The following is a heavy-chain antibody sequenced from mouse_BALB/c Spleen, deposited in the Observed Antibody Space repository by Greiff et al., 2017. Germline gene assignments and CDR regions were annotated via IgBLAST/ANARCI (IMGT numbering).Heavy chain of an antibody. Sequence: KQSGAELVRSGASVKLSCTASGFNIKDYYMHWVKQRPEQGLEWIGWIDPENGDTEYAPKFQGKATMTADTSSNTAYLQLSSLTSEDTAVYYCSGYWEPMDYWGQGTSVTVSS. CDR3: SGYWEPMDY. CDR2: IDPENGDT. D-gene: IGHD4-1*01. CDR1: GFNIKDYY. V-gene: IGHV14-4*02. J-gene: IGHJ4*01.